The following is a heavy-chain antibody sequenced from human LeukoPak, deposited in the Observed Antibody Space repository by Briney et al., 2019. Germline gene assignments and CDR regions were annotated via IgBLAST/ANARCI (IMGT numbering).Heavy chain of an antibody. CDR2: IYYSGST. CDR1: GGSISSYY. CDR3: ARDLGPGNWFDP. D-gene: IGHD1-1*01. V-gene: IGHV4-59*01. Sequence: SETLSLTCTVSGGSISSYYWSWSRQPPGKGLEWIGYIYYSGSTNYNPSLKSRVTISVDTSKNQFSLKLSSVTAADTAVYYCARDLGPGNWFDPWGQGTLVTVSS. J-gene: IGHJ5*02.